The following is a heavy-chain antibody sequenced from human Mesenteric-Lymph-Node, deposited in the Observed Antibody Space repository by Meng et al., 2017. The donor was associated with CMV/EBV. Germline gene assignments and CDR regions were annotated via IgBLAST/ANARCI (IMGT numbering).Heavy chain of an antibody. CDR2: IYYGGNT. Sequence: SETLSLTCTVSRGSISIYDWSWIRQPPGKGLEWIGYIYYGGNTKYNPSLKSRVTISVDTSKNHFSLKLSSVTAADTAVYYCASLSVAGPKGTFDYWGQGTLVTVSS. V-gene: IGHV4-59*01. CDR3: ASLSVAGPKGTFDY. D-gene: IGHD6-19*01. J-gene: IGHJ4*02. CDR1: RGSISIYD.